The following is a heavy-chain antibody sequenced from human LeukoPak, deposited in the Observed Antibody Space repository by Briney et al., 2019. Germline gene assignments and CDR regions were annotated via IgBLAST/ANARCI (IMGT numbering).Heavy chain of an antibody. CDR1: GFTFSSYW. J-gene: IGHJ4*02. V-gene: IGHV3-74*01. Sequence: GGSLRLSCAASGFTFSSYWIHWVRQAPGKGLVWVSRINGDGSGTGYADSVKGRFTISRDNAKNTVYLQMNSLRVEDTGVYYCARSFSGYRDYWGQGTQVSVSS. D-gene: IGHD3-22*01. CDR2: INGDGSGT. CDR3: ARSFSGYRDY.